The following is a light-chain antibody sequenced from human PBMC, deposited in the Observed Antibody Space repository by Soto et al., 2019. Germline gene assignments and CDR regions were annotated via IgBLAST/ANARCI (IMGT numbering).Light chain of an antibody. CDR1: QSISSY. J-gene: IGKJ3*01. CDR2: AAS. CDR3: QQSYSTLT. V-gene: IGKV1-39*01. Sequence: DIQMTQSPSSLSASVGDRVTITCRASQSISSYLNWYQQKPGKAPKLLIYAASSLQSGVPSRFSGSGSGTDFTFPISSLQPEDFATYYCQQSYSTLTFGPGTKVDI.